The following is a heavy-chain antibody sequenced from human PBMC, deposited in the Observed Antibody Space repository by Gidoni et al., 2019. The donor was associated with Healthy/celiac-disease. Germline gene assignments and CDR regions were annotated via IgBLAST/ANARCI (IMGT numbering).Heavy chain of an antibody. D-gene: IGHD3-16*01. CDR3: ARFGSAAGGGFDY. Sequence: EVQLVESGGGLVQPGGALRLSCAASGLPVNNNYMSWVRQAPGKGLEWVSVIYSGGSTYYADSVKGRFTISRDNSKNTLYLQMNSLRAEDTAVYYCARFGSAAGGGFDYWGQGTLVTVSS. J-gene: IGHJ4*02. CDR2: IYSGGST. CDR1: GLPVNNNY. V-gene: IGHV3-66*01.